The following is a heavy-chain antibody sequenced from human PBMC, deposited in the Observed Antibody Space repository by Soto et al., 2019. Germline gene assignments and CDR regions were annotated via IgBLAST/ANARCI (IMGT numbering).Heavy chain of an antibody. Sequence: SHTLSLTCVISGDSVSSNSAAWNWIRQSPSRGLEWLGRTYYRSRWYNDYAVSVRSRITVNADTSKNQFSLHLNSVTPEDTAVYYCAGNSSLQWYYMDVWDKGATGTVSS. V-gene: IGHV6-1*01. D-gene: IGHD5-12*01. CDR2: TYYRSRWYN. J-gene: IGHJ6*03. CDR3: AGNSSLQWYYMDV. CDR1: GDSVSSNSAA.